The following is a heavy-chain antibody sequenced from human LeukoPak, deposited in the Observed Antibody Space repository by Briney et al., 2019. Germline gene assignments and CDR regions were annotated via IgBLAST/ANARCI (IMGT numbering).Heavy chain of an antibody. D-gene: IGHD3-10*01. CDR3: ARGDYSANWFDP. J-gene: IGHJ5*02. CDR2: IYHSGST. V-gene: IGHV4-30-2*01. Sequence: SQTLSLTCAVSGGSISSGGYSWSWIRQPPGKGLEWIGYIYHSGSTYYNPSLKSRVSMSVDRSKNQFSLKLSSVTAADTAVYYCARGDYSANWFDPWGQGTLVTVSS. CDR1: GGSISSGGYS.